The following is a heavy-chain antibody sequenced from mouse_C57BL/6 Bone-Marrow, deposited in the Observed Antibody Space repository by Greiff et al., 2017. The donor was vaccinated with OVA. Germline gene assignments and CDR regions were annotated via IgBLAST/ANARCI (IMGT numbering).Heavy chain of an antibody. CDR3: ARLAYGSSYWYFDV. Sequence: QVQLKESGAELVRPGASVKMSCKASGYTFTSYNMHWVKQTPRQGLEWIGAIYPGNGDTSYNQKFKGKATLTVDKSSSTAYMQLSSLTSEDSAVYFCARLAYGSSYWYFDVWGTGTTVTVSS. V-gene: IGHV1-12*01. D-gene: IGHD1-1*01. CDR2: IYPGNGDT. J-gene: IGHJ1*03. CDR1: GYTFTSYN.